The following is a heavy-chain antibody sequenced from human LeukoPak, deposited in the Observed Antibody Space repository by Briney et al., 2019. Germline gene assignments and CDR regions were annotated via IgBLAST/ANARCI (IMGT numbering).Heavy chain of an antibody. CDR3: ARRSRGTGSWYYFDY. CDR2: ISNSGNTI. J-gene: IGHJ4*02. V-gene: IGHV3-48*03. Sequence: GWSLRLSCAASGFTFSSYEMDWVRQAPGKGLEWVSYISNSGNTIYYADSVKGRFTISRDNAKNSLYLQMNSLRAEDTAVYYCARRSRGTGSWYYFDYWGRGTLVTVSS. D-gene: IGHD3-10*01. CDR1: GFTFSSYE.